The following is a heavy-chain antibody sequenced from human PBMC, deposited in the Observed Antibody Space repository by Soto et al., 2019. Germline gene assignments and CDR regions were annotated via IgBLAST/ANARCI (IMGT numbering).Heavy chain of an antibody. J-gene: IGHJ4*02. Sequence: PXGSLRLSCEASGFTLRNYAMPWVRQAPGNGLEWVSLISANDVGTYYAESVKTRFTISTDQSRNTVYLQMDSLRADDTAIYYCAKAKNDYNWDNRPPFDYWGQGTLVTVSS. CDR2: ISANDVGT. V-gene: IGHV3-23*01. CDR3: AKAKNDYNWDNRPPFDY. CDR1: GFTLRNYA. D-gene: IGHD1-20*01.